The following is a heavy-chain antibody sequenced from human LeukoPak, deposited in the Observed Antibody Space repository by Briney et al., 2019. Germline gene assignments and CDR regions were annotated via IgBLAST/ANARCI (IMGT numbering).Heavy chain of an antibody. CDR2: ISYDGSNK. Sequence: PGGSLRLSCAASGFTFSSYGMHWVRQAPGKGLEWVAVISYDGSNKYYADSVKGRFTISRDNSKNTLYLQMNSLRAEDTAVYYCAKDRLSSSVLDYWGQGTLVTVSS. CDR1: GFTFSSYG. J-gene: IGHJ4*02. D-gene: IGHD6-6*01. CDR3: AKDRLSSSVLDY. V-gene: IGHV3-30*18.